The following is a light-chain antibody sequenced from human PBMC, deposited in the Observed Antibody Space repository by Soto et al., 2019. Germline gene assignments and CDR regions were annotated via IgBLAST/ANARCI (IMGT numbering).Light chain of an antibody. Sequence: IVLTQSPGTLSLSPWERATLSCRASQSVNINYFAWYQQKSGQAPRLLIYDTSNRASGIPDRFSGSGSGTDFTLSISGLEPEDFAVYFCQQYANSRTFGQGTKVDIK. CDR2: DTS. V-gene: IGKV3-20*01. CDR1: QSVNINY. J-gene: IGKJ1*01. CDR3: QQYANSRT.